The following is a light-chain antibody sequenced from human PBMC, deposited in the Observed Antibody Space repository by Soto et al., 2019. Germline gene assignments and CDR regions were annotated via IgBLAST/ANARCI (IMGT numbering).Light chain of an antibody. V-gene: IGLV2-11*01. J-gene: IGLJ1*01. Sequence: QSVLTQPRSVSGSPGQSVTVSCDGTGSDLGIDDYVSWYQQRPGKAPQLMIFDVSRRPSGVPDRFSGSKSGNTASLTISGLQAEDEADYYCSSYAGANTPYVFGTGTKVTVL. CDR2: DVS. CDR3: SSYAGANTPYV. CDR1: GSDLGIDDY.